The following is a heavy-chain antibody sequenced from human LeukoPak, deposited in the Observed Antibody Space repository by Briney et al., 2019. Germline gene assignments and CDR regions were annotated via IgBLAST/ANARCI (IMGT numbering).Heavy chain of an antibody. CDR1: GGSISSSSYY. CDR3: ARIRGLWGVPMVYALDC. CDR2: IYYSGST. D-gene: IGHD2-8*01. Sequence: SSETLCLTCTVSGGSISSSSYYGGWIRQPPGKGPEWIGSIYYSGSTYYNPSLKSRVTISVDTSKNQFSLKLSSVTAADTAVYYCARIRGLWGVPMVYALDCWGQGTLVTVSS. V-gene: IGHV4-39*01. J-gene: IGHJ4*02.